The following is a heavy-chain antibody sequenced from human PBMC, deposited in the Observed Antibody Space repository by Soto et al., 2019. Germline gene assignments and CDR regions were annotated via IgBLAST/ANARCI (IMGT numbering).Heavy chain of an antibody. J-gene: IGHJ4*02. V-gene: IGHV1-3*01. Sequence: GASVKVSCKASGYIFTSYALHWVRQAPGQRLEWMGWINAGKGNTKYSQKFQGRVTITRDTSASVAYMELSSLASEDTAVYYCARSGIIPEGCDSWGQGTLVTVSS. CDR2: INAGKGNT. CDR1: GYIFTSYA. CDR3: ARSGIIPEGCDS. D-gene: IGHD3-3*01.